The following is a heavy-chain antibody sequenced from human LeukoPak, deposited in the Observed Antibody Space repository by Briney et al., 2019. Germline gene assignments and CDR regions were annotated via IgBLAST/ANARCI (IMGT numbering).Heavy chain of an antibody. CDR2: ISSSGRTI. CDR1: GFTFSSYE. V-gene: IGHV3-48*03. J-gene: IGHJ1*01. CDR3: ARGGTLEYFQH. Sequence: PGGSLRLSCAASGFTFSSYEMNWVRQAPGKGLEWASYISSSGRTIYYADSVKGRFTISRDNAKNSLYLQMNSLRAEDTAVYYCARGGTLEYFQHWGQGTLVTVSS.